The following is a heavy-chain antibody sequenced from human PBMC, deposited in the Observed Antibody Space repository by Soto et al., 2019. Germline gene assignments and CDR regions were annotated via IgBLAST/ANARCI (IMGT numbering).Heavy chain of an antibody. CDR3: ARLNYSGSYYFDY. J-gene: IGHJ4*02. CDR2: IYYSGST. D-gene: IGHD1-26*01. CDR1: GGSISSSSYY. Sequence: SETLSLTCTVSGGSISSSSYYWGWIRQPPGKGLEWIGSIYYSGSTYYNPSLKSRVTISVDTSKNQFSLRLSSVTAADTAVYYCARLNYSGSYYFDYWGQGTLVTVSS. V-gene: IGHV4-39*01.